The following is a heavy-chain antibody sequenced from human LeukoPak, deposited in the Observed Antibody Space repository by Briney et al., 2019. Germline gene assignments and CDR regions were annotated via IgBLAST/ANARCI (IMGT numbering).Heavy chain of an antibody. CDR3: ARGRMNNYDSSGYLRPSDY. Sequence: SETLSLTCAVYGGSFSGYYWSWIRQPPGKGLEWIGEINHSGSTNYNPSLKSRVTISVDTSKSQFSLKLSSVTAADTAVYYCARGRMNNYDSSGYLRPSDYWGQGTLVTVSS. CDR2: INHSGST. CDR1: GGSFSGYY. D-gene: IGHD3-22*01. V-gene: IGHV4-34*01. J-gene: IGHJ4*02.